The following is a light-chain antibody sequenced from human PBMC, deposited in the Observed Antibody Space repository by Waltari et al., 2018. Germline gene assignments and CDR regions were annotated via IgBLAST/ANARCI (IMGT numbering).Light chain of an antibody. CDR2: AAS. CDR3: QQYNSSPLT. Sequence: EIVLTQSPGTLSLSPGNRATLSCRASQSVSSSYLAWYQQKPGQAPGLLIYAASSRATGIPDRFSGSGSGTDFTLTISRLEPEDFAVYYCQQYNSSPLTFGGGTKVEIK. J-gene: IGKJ4*01. CDR1: QSVSSSY. V-gene: IGKV3-20*01.